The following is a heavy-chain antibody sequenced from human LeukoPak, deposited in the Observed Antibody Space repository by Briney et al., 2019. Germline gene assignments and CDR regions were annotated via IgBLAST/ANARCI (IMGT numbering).Heavy chain of an antibody. V-gene: IGHV4-59*01. J-gene: IGHJ6*03. D-gene: IGHD6-6*01. CDR2: IYYSGCT. CDR1: GGSISSYY. Sequence: PSEALSLTCTVSGGSISSYYWSWIRQPPGKGLEWIGYIYYSGCTNYNPSLKSRVTISVDTSKNQFSLKLSSVTAADTAVYYCARGEAARPDRYYYYYYMDVWGKGTTVTVSS. CDR3: ARGEAARPDRYYYYYYMDV.